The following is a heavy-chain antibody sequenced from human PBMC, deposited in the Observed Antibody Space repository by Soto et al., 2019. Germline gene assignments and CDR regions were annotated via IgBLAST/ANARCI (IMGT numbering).Heavy chain of an antibody. Sequence: GGSLRLSCAASGFTFSDHYMEWVCQAPGKGLEWVGRIRNKANSYSTEYAASVKGRFTISRDDSMNSLYLQMNSLKTEDTAVFYCARYSGSYSRGLDYWGQGTPVTVSS. D-gene: IGHD1-26*01. V-gene: IGHV3-72*01. CDR3: ARYSGSYSRGLDY. CDR2: IRNKANSYST. J-gene: IGHJ4*02. CDR1: GFTFSDHY.